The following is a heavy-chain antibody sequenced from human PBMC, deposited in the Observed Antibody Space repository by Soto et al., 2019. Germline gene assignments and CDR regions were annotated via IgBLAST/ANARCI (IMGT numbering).Heavy chain of an antibody. CDR3: ARDSSSGYSGYFDY. CDR2: IYYSGST. D-gene: IGHD5-12*01. J-gene: IGHJ4*02. Sequence: SETLSLTCTVSGGSISSYYWSWIRQPPGKGLEWIGYIYYSGSTNYNPSLKSRVTISVDTSKNQFSLKLSSVTAADTAVYYYARDSSSGYSGYFDYWGQGTLVTVSS. CDR1: GGSISSYY. V-gene: IGHV4-59*01.